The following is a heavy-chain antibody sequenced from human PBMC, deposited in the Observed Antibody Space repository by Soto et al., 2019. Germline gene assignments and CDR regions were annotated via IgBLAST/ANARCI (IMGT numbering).Heavy chain of an antibody. J-gene: IGHJ6*02. D-gene: IGHD1-26*01. CDR3: TTGGSDPYYYYYGMDV. CDR2: IKSKTDGGTT. CDR1: GFTFSNAW. V-gene: IGHV3-15*01. Sequence: PGGSLRLSCAASGFTFSNAWMSWVRQASGKGLEWVGRIKSKTDGGTTDYAAPVKGRFTISRDDSKNTLYLQMNSLKTEDTAVYYCTTGGSDPYYYYYGMDVWGQGTTVTVSS.